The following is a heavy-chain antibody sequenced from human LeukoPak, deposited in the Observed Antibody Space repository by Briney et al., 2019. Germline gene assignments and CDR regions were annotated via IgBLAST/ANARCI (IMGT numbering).Heavy chain of an antibody. CDR3: ARGVGATRAGYYYYGMDV. V-gene: IGHV4-61*02. Sequence: PSETLSLTCTVSGDSISSGTYYWSWIRQPAGKGLEWIGRIYTSGSTNYNPSLKSRVTISVDTSKNQFSLKLSSVTAADTAVYYCARGVGATRAGYYYYGMDVWGQGTTVTVSS. CDR1: GDSISSGTYY. D-gene: IGHD1-26*01. J-gene: IGHJ6*02. CDR2: IYTSGST.